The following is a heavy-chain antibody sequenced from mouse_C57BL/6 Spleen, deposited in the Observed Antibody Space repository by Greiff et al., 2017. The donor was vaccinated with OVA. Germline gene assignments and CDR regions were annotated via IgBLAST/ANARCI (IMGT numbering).Heavy chain of an antibody. D-gene: IGHD2-1*01. Sequence: EVQLKQSGPELVKPGASVKISCKASGYTFTDYYMNWVKQSPGTSLAWIGDITPNNGGTSYNQKFKGTATLTVDKSASTACRGLRRLTSEDSAVYYCARWYYGNYEAMNYGVQGTSVTVSS. J-gene: IGHJ4*01. V-gene: IGHV1-26*01. CDR3: ARWYYGNYEAMNY. CDR1: GYTFTDYY. CDR2: ITPNNGGT.